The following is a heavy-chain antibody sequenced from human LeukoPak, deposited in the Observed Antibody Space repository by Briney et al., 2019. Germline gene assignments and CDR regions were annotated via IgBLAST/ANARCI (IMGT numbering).Heavy chain of an antibody. D-gene: IGHD4-23*01. V-gene: IGHV3-74*01. CDR2: IRSDGGSS. Sequence: PVGSLRLSCAASGFTFSSYLWMHWVRQAPGKGLVWVSRIRSDGGSSTYADSVKGRFTISRDNAKNTLYLQMNTLRAEDTAVYYCVRDLDLGGYSSFVSWGQGTLVTVSS. J-gene: IGHJ4*02. CDR3: VRDLDLGGYSSFVS. CDR1: GFTFSSYLW.